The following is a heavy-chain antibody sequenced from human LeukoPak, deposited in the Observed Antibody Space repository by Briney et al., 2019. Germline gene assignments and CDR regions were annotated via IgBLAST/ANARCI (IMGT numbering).Heavy chain of an antibody. Sequence: SETLSLTCTVSGGSISSAGYYWSWIRQSPGKGLEWMGYIYHSGSTYYNPLFESRVTISVDKSKNQVSLRLNSVTAADTAIYFCARASSWQIPTAAHDYWGQGTLVTVSS. D-gene: IGHD2-2*01. V-gene: IGHV4-30-2*06. J-gene: IGHJ4*02. CDR2: IYHSGST. CDR3: ARASSWQIPTAAHDY. CDR1: GGSISSAGYY.